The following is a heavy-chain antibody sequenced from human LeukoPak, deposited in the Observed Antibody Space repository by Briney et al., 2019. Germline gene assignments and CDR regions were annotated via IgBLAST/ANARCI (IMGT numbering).Heavy chain of an antibody. CDR1: GGTFSSYA. CDR3: ARADCSSTSCPALSMDV. J-gene: IGHJ6*02. CDR2: IIPILGIA. D-gene: IGHD2-2*01. V-gene: IGHV1-69*04. Sequence: GASVKVSCKASGGTFSSYAISWVRPAPGQGVAWMGRIIPILGIANYAQKFQGRVTITADKSTSTAYMELSSLRSEDAAVYYCARADCSSTSCPALSMDVWGQGTTVTVSS.